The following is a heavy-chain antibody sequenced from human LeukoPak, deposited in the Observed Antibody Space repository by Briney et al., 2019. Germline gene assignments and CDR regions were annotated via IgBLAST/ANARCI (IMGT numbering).Heavy chain of an antibody. J-gene: IGHJ4*02. CDR3: AKGLSDLLFALGY. Sequence: GGSLRLSCAASGFTFSSYGMHWVRQAPGKGLEWVAFIRYDGSNKYYADSVKGRFTISRDNSKNTLYLQMNSLRAEDTAVYYCAKGLSDLLFALGYWGQGTLVTVSS. V-gene: IGHV3-30*02. CDR2: IRYDGSNK. CDR1: GFTFSSYG. D-gene: IGHD3-3*01.